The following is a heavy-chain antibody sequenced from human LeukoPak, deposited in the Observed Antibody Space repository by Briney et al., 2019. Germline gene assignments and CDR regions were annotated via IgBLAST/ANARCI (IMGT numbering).Heavy chain of an antibody. D-gene: IGHD2-21*01. CDR1: GFTFTSSA. V-gene: IGHV1-58*01. CDR3: AAPPDCGGDCPSG. CDR2: IVIGSGNT. J-gene: IGHJ4*02. Sequence: ASVKVSCKASGFTFTSSAVQWVRQARGQRLEWIGWIVIGSGNTNYAQKFQERVTITRDMSTSTAYMELSSLRSEDTAVYYCAAPPDCGGDCPSGWGQGTLVTVSS.